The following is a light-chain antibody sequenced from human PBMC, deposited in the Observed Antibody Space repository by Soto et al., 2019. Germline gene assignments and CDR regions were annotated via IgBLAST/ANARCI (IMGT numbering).Light chain of an antibody. V-gene: IGKV3-20*01. J-gene: IGKJ1*01. CDR1: QIITSTF. Sequence: EIVLTQSPGTLFLSPGDRPTLSCRASQIITSTFLAWYQQKPGQAPRLLIYGASSRATGIPDRFSGSGSGTDFTLTISRLEPEDFAVYYCQHYGSSSRTFGQGTKVEIK. CDR2: GAS. CDR3: QHYGSSSRT.